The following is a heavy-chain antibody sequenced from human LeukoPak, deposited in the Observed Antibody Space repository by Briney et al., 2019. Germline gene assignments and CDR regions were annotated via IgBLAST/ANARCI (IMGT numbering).Heavy chain of an antibody. CDR3: VRESAFWSGQGIGRPLDV. CDR2: IGAPGDT. D-gene: IGHD3-3*01. V-gene: IGHV3-13*01. J-gene: IGHJ6*04. Sequence: GGSLRLSCAASGFTFSNYDMHWVRQVTGKGLEWVSAIGAPGDTYYPGSVRGRFTISRENAKNSLYLQMNSLRAGDTAVYYCVRESAFWSGQGIGRPLDVWGKGTTVIVSS. CDR1: GFTFSNYD.